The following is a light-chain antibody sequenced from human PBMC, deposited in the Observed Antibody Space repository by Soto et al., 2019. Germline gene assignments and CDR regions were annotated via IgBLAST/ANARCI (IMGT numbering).Light chain of an antibody. CDR2: GAS. Sequence: EIVLTQSPGTLSLSPGEGVTLSCRASQSVSSSFLAWYQQKPGQAPRLLIYGASSRAAGISDRFRGSGSGTEFTLTISSLRSEDSAIYYCQQYFEWPPMTFGQGTKVEI. CDR3: QQYFEWPPMT. CDR1: QSVSSSF. J-gene: IGKJ1*01. V-gene: IGKV3-20*01.